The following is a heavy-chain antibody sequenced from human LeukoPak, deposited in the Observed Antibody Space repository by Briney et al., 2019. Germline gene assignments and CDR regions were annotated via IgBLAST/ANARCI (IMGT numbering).Heavy chain of an antibody. CDR1: GYTFTSYG. CDR2: ISAYNGNT. J-gene: IGHJ4*02. V-gene: IGHV1-18*01. Sequence: ASVKVSCKASGYTFTSYGISWVRQAPGQGLEWMGWISAYNGNTNYAQKLQGRVTMTTDTSTSTACMELRSLRSDDTAVYYCARDGGHSGYYPDYWGQGTLVTVSS. CDR3: ARDGGHSGYYPDY. D-gene: IGHD3-22*01.